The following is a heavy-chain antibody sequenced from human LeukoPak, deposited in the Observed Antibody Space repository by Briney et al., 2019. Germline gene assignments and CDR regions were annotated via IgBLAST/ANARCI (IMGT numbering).Heavy chain of an antibody. Sequence: SETLSLTCTVSGGSISNYYWSWIRQPPGKGLEWIGYIYYSGSTNYNPSLQSRVTISVDTSKNQFSLKLSSVTAADTAVYYCARDKGGLGRGYYYMDVWGKGTTVTVSS. CDR1: GGSISNYY. J-gene: IGHJ6*03. D-gene: IGHD3/OR15-3a*01. CDR2: IYYSGST. V-gene: IGHV4-59*12. CDR3: ARDKGGLGRGYYYMDV.